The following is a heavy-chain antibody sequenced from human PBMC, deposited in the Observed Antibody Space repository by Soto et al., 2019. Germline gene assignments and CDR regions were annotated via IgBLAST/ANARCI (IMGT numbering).Heavy chain of an antibody. V-gene: IGHV3-30*18. J-gene: IGHJ6*02. Sequence: QVQLVESGGGVVQPGRSLRLSCAASGFTFSSYGMHWVRQALGKGLEWVAVISYDGSNKYYADSVKGRFTISRDNSKNTLYLQMNSLRAEDTAVYYCAKAPDSSGYYNYYYYGMDVWGQGTTVTVSS. CDR3: AKAPDSSGYYNYYYYGMDV. CDR1: GFTFSSYG. D-gene: IGHD3-22*01. CDR2: ISYDGSNK.